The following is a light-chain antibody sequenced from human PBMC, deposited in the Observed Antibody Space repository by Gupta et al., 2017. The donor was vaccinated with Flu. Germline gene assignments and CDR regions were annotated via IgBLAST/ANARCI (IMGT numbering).Light chain of an antibody. J-gene: IGLJ3*02. CDR1: SSNIVNNY. Sequence: KATNSCSGSSSNIVNNYVSRYQHLPGTAPKLLIYDNNNRPSGIPDRFSGSKSGPSATLGITGLQTGAEADYYCGAWDRSLNVWVFGGGTKVTVL. V-gene: IGLV1-51*02. CDR3: GAWDRSLNVWV. CDR2: DNN.